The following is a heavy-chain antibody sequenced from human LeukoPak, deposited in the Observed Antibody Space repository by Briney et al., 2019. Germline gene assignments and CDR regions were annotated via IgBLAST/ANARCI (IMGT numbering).Heavy chain of an antibody. CDR3: AGGRGTVTTLGDI. CDR2: IFTSGST. Sequence: SQTLSLTCTVSGGSISSGSYYWNWMRQPAGKGLEWIGRIFTSGSTNYNPSLKSRVTISVDTSKNQFSLKLASVTAADTAVYYCAGGRGTVTTLGDIWGQGTMVTVSS. V-gene: IGHV4-61*02. CDR1: GGSISSGSYY. D-gene: IGHD4-17*01. J-gene: IGHJ3*02.